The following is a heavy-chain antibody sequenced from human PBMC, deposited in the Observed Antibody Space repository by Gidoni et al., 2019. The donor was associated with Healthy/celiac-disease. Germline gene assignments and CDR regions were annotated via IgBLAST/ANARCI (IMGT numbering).Heavy chain of an antibody. J-gene: IGHJ4*02. V-gene: IGHV3-21*01. CDR1: GFTFSRYS. CDR2: ISSSSSYI. D-gene: IGHD5-12*01. CDR3: ARDLFGGYDYDY. Sequence: EVQLVESGGGLVKPGGSLRLSCAASGFTFSRYSMNWVRQAPGKGLEWVSSISSSSSYIYYADSVKGRFTISRDNAKNSLYLQMNSLRAEDTAVYYCARDLFGGYDYDYWGQGTLVTVSS.